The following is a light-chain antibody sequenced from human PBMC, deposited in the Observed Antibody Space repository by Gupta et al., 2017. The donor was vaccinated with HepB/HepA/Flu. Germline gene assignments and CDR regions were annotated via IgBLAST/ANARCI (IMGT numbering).Light chain of an antibody. V-gene: IGLV1-44*01. J-gene: IGLJ2*01. CDR1: SSNVGRKN. CDR2: YND. Sequence: HSVLTQSTSISGTPAHRVPISCSGSSSNVGRKNVNWYQQLPGTAPKLLIYYNDERPSGVPDRISGSKSGTSASLAISGLQSEDEADYYCAAWDTSLNDVVFGGGTKLTVL. CDR3: AAWDTSLNDVV.